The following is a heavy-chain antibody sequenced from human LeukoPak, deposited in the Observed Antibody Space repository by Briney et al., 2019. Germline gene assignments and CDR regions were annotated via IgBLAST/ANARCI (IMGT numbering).Heavy chain of an antibody. CDR2: ISYDGSNK. J-gene: IGHJ4*02. CDR1: GFTFSSYA. V-gene: IGHV3-30-3*01. Sequence: GGSLRLSCAASGFTFSSYAMHWVRQAPGKGLEWVAVISYDGSNKYYADSVKGRFTIPRDNSKYTVNLQMSSLSADDMAVYFCARATSYYDNSASGYWGQGTLVTVSS. CDR3: ARATSYYDNSASGY. D-gene: IGHD3-16*01.